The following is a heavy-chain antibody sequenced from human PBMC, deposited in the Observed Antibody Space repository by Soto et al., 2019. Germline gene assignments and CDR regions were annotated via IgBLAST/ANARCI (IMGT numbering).Heavy chain of an antibody. J-gene: IGHJ3*01. CDR2: IYYSGST. V-gene: IGHV4-59*01. D-gene: IGHD6-13*01. Sequence: PSETLSLTCTVSGGSISSYYWSWIRQPPGKGLEWIGYIYYSGSTNYNPSLKSRVTLSLDASKNQFSLRLSSVTAADTAVYYCARDRMAADATEVAFDFWGQGTMVTVSS. CDR1: GGSISSYY. CDR3: ARDRMAADATEVAFDF.